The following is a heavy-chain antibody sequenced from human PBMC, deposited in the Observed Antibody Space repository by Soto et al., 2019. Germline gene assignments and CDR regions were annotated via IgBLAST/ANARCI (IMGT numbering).Heavy chain of an antibody. CDR3: ASLVLEYDILTGPPSYYYGMDV. J-gene: IGHJ6*02. CDR2: IDPSDSYT. CDR1: GDSFTSYW. D-gene: IGHD3-9*01. V-gene: IGHV5-10-1*01. Sequence: PVESLKISCNGSGDSFTSYWISWVRQMPWKGLEWMGRIDPSDSYTNYSPSFQGHVTISADKSISTAYLQWSSLKASDTAMYYCASLVLEYDILTGPPSYYYGMDVWGQGTTVTVSS.